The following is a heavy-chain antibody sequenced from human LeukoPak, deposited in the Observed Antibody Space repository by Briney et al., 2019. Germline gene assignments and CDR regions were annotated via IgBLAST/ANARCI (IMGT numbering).Heavy chain of an antibody. CDR1: GGSISSGSYY. Sequence: PSETLSLTCTVSGGSISSGSYYWSWIRQPAGKGLEWIGRIYTSGSTNYNPSLKSRVSISVDTSKNQFSLKLSSVTAADTAVYYCARGDSSSSSDKHSPYYYYYMDVWGKGTTVTVSS. CDR2: IYTSGST. CDR3: ARGDSSSSSDKHSPYYYYYMDV. J-gene: IGHJ6*03. V-gene: IGHV4-61*02. D-gene: IGHD6-6*01.